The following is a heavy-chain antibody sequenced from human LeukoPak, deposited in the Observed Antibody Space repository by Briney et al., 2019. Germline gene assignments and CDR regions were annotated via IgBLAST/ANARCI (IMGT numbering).Heavy chain of an antibody. Sequence: PSETLSLTCAVSGGSISSGNWWSWVRQPPGKGLEWIGEIYHSGSTNYNPSLKSRVTISVDNSKNQFSLKLSSVTAADTAVYYCARDRPGELGYYGMDVWGQGTTVTVSS. CDR2: IYHSGST. CDR1: GGSISSGNW. CDR3: ARDRPGELGYYGMDV. V-gene: IGHV4-4*02. D-gene: IGHD1-26*01. J-gene: IGHJ6*02.